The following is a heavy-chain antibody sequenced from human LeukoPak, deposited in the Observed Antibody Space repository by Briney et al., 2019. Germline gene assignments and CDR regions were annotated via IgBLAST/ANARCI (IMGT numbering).Heavy chain of an antibody. V-gene: IGHV3-9*03. CDR1: GFTFDDYA. D-gene: IGHD4-17*01. CDR3: ATVTTHGSAFDI. Sequence: GGSLRLSCAASGFTFDDYAMHWVRQAPGKGLEWVSGISWNSGSIGYADSVKGRFTISRDNAKNSLYLQMNSLRAEDMALYYCATVTTHGSAFDIWGQGTMVTVSS. J-gene: IGHJ3*02. CDR2: ISWNSGSI.